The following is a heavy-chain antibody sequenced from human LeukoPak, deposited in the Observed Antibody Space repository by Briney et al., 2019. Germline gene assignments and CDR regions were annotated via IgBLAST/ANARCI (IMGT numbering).Heavy chain of an antibody. CDR1: GFTFSSYA. CDR2: ISGSGGST. CDR3: AKSISPFDY. Sequence: GGSLRLSCAAPGFTFSSYAMSWIRQAPGKGLEWVSGISGSGGSTYYADSVKGRFTISRDNSKNTLYLQMNSLRAEDTAVYYCAKSISPFDYWGQGTLVTVSS. J-gene: IGHJ4*02. V-gene: IGHV3-23*01.